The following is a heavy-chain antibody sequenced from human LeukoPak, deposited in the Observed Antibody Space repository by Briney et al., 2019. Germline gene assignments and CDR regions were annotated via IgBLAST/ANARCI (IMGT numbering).Heavy chain of an antibody. V-gene: IGHV3-30-3*01. CDR2: ISYDGSNK. D-gene: IGHD6-19*01. J-gene: IGHJ6*02. CDR3: ARDQAGYSSGWSLGMDV. CDR1: GFTFSSYA. Sequence: GGSLRLSCAASGFTFSSYAMHWVRQAPGKGLEWVAAISYDGSNKYYADSVKGRFTISRDNSKNTLYLHMNSLRAEDTAMYYCARDQAGYSSGWSLGMDVWGQGTTVTVSS.